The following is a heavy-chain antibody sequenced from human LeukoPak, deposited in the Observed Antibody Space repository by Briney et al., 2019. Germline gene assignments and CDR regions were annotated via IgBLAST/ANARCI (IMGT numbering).Heavy chain of an antibody. V-gene: IGHV4-34*01. D-gene: IGHD4-17*01. J-gene: IGHJ4*02. CDR2: INHSGYT. CDR3: TRMTTGHDY. CDR1: GVSFDDYY. Sequence: SETLSLTCAVSGVSFDDYYWAWVRQTPGKGLEWIGEINHSGYTNDSPSLKSRVTLSIDTSRKQFSLNLRSVTVADAGTYYCTRMTTGHDYWGEGTLVTVSS.